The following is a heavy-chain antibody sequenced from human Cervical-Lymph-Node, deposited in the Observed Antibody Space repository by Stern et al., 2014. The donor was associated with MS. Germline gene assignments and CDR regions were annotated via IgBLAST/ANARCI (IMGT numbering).Heavy chain of an antibody. D-gene: IGHD3-16*01. V-gene: IGHV3-30-3*01. CDR3: ARGGSPIRGDTESPADY. CDR2: ISFDGDTR. J-gene: IGHJ4*02. Sequence: VQLLESGGGVVPPGRSLRLSCAAWLEWVAVISFDGDTRDYAESVRGRFTLSRDNLKNTMYLQMNSLRPEDTAVYYCARGGSPIRGDTESPADYWGQGTLVTVSS.